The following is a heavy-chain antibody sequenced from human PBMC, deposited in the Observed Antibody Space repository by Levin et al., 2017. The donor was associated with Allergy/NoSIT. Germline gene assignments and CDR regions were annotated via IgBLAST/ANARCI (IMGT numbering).Heavy chain of an antibody. CDR2: IYSGGST. CDR1: GFTVSSNY. J-gene: IGHJ4*02. CDR3: ASCSGGSCYSHFDY. D-gene: IGHD2-15*01. Sequence: QSGGSLRLSCAASGFTVSSNYMSWVRQAPGKGLEWVSVIYSGGSTYYADSVKGRFTISRDNSKNTLYLQMNSLRAEDTAVYYCASCSGGSCYSHFDYWGQGTLVTVSS. V-gene: IGHV3-66*02.